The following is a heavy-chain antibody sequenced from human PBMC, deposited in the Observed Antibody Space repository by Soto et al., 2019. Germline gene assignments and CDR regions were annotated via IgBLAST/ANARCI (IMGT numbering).Heavy chain of an antibody. CDR1: GFTFSVFA. V-gene: IGHV3-23*01. D-gene: IGHD7-27*01. J-gene: IGHJ3*01. CDR3: AKDRGTGDYGVNAVEL. CDR2: ISGRGENT. Sequence: EEQLLESGGGLVQRGGSLRLSCAASGFTFSVFAMSWVRQAPGKGLELVSTISGRGENTYYAGSVKGRFTISRDNSKNTLNLQMNSLRGEDTAVYYCAKDRGTGDYGVNAVELWGQGTMVTVSS.